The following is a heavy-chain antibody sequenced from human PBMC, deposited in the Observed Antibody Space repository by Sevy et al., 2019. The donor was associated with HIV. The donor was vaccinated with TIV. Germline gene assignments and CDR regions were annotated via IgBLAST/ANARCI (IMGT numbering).Heavy chain of an antibody. J-gene: IGHJ4*02. CDR2: FDPEDNKR. CDR1: GYTLTQFS. CDR3: AITLEYYSDTSGYFDY. V-gene: IGHV1-24*01. Sequence: ASVKVSCKISGYTLTQFSMHWVRQAPGKGLEWMGTFDPEDNKRIYAQKFQGRFTMTEETFTDTAYMELSSLRSEDTAVYYCAITLEYYSDTSGYFDYWGQGTLVTVSS. D-gene: IGHD3-22*01.